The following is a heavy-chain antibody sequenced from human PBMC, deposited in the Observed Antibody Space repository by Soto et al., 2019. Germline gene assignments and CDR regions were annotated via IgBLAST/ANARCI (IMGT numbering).Heavy chain of an antibody. CDR3: AKGYSYGVLEPLGY. V-gene: IGHV1-3*01. D-gene: IGHD5-18*01. J-gene: IGHJ4*02. Sequence: ASVKVSCKASGYTFTSYAMHWVRQAPGQRLEWMGWINAGNGNTKYSQKFQGRVTSTRDTSASTAYMELNSLRAEETALYYCAKGYSYGVLEPLGYWXQGTLVTVSS. CDR1: GYTFTSYA. CDR2: INAGNGNT.